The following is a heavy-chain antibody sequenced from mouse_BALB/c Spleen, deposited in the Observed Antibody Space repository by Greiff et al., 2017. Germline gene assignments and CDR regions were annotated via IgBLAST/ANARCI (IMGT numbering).Heavy chain of an antibody. D-gene: IGHD2-1*01. CDR1: GYAFSSSW. CDR3: ARSIYYGNYD. J-gene: IGHJ3*01. CDR2: IYPGDGDT. V-gene: IGHV1-82*01. Sequence: VQLVESGPELVKPGASVKISCKASGYAFSSSWMNWVKQRPGQGLEWIGRIYPGDGDTNYNGKFKGKATLTADKSSSTAYMQLSSLTSVDSAVYFCARSIYYGNYDWGQGTLVTVSA.